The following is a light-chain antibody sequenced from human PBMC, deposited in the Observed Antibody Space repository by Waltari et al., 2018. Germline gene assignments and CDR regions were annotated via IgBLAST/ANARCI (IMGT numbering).Light chain of an antibody. Sequence: EIVLTQSPATLSLSPGERATLSCRASQSVTTSLACFQQKPGQAPRLLIFDASDRATGVPARFSGSGSGTDFTLTISSLEPEDFAVYFCHQRTSWPLTFGGGTQVEFK. J-gene: IGKJ4*01. CDR2: DAS. V-gene: IGKV3-11*01. CDR1: QSVTTS. CDR3: HQRTSWPLT.